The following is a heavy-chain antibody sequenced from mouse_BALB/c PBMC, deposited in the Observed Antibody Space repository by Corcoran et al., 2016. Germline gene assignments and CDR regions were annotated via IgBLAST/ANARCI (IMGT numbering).Heavy chain of an antibody. D-gene: IGHD2-14*01. CDR2: INPYNDGT. J-gene: IGHJ4*01. CDR1: GYTFTIYV. Sequence: QLQQSGPELVEPGASVRISCRASGYTFTIYVMHWVKQKPGQGLEWIGYINPYNDGTKYNEKFKGKATLTSDKSSSTAYMELSSLTSEDSAVYYCARYRYYAMDYGGQGTSVTVSS. CDR3: ARYRYYAMDY. V-gene: IGHV1S136*01.